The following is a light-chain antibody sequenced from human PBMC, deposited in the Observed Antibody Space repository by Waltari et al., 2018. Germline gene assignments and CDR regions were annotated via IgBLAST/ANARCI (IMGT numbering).Light chain of an antibody. J-gene: IGLJ3*02. CDR2: DNN. V-gene: IGLV1-51*01. CDR1: SSNIENHY. CDR3: GTWDNSLSAVWV. Sequence: QSVLTQPPSVSAAPGQKVTISCSGSSSNIENHYVPWYQHLPGTAPKLLIYDNNKRPSGIPDRFSASKSGTSATLGITGLQTGDEADYFCGTWDNSLSAVWVFGGGTKLTVL.